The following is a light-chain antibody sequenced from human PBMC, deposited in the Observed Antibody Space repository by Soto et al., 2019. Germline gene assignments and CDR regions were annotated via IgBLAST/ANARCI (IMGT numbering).Light chain of an antibody. J-gene: IGLJ1*01. Sequence: QSALTQPASVSGSPGQSITISCTGTSSDVGAYNYVSWYQHHPGKAPKLIIYDVSDRPSGVSNRFSASKSGSTASLTISGLQAEDEADYYCSSYTSSNTEVFGTGTKLT. CDR1: SSDVGAYNY. CDR2: DVS. V-gene: IGLV2-14*03. CDR3: SSYTSSNTEV.